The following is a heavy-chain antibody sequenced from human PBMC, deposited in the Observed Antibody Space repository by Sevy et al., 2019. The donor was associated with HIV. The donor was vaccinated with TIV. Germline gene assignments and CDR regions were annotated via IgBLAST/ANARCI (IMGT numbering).Heavy chain of an antibody. D-gene: IGHD3-22*01. J-gene: IGHJ4*02. CDR3: AIAEYYYDSSGLDY. CDR2: IYYSGST. Sequence: SETLSLTCTVSGGSISSYYWSWIRQPPGKGLEWIGYIYYSGSTNYIPSLKSRVTISVDTSKNQFSLKLSSVTAADTAVYYCAIAEYYYDSSGLDYWGQGTLVTVSS. V-gene: IGHV4-59*01. CDR1: GGSISSYY.